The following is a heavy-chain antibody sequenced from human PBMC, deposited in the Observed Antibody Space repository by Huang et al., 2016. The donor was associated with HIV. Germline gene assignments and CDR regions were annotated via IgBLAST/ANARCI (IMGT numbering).Heavy chain of an antibody. CDR1: GYTFTSSA. CDR3: ARDRATETADYYYYMDV. J-gene: IGHJ6*03. Sequence: QVQLVQSGSELKKPGASVKVSCKASGYTFTSSALNWVRQAPGQGLEWMGWINTNSGNPMYAQGFTVRFVFSLDTSVSTAYLQISSLEAEDTAVYYCARDRATETADYYYYMDVWGKGTTVTVSS. CDR2: INTNSGNP. D-gene: IGHD1-1*01. V-gene: IGHV7-4-1*02.